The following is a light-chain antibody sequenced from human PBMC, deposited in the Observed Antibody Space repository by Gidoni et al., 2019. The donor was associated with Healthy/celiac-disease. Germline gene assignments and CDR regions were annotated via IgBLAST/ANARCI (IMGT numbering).Light chain of an antibody. CDR1: QSISSY. CDR2: AAS. V-gene: IGKV1-39*01. J-gene: IGKJ4*01. CDR3: QQSYSTPGT. Sequence: DIQMTQSPSSLSASVGDRVTITCRASQSISSYVNWYQQKPGKAPKLMNYAASSLQSGVPARFSGSGSGTDCTLTISSLQPEDFATYYCQQSYSTPGTFGGXTKVEIK.